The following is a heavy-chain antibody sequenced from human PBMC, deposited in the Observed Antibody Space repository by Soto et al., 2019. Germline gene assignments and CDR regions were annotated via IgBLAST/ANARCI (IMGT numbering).Heavy chain of an antibody. CDR3: ARVLRYFDTPYGMDV. V-gene: IGHV3-23*01. CDR1: GFTFSSYW. J-gene: IGHJ6*02. Sequence: PGGSLRLSCAASGFTFSSYWMSWVRQAPGKGLEWVSSISDSGRNTYYADSVKGRFTISRDNSQNTLFLQMNSLRAEDTAEYYCARVLRYFDTPYGMDVWGQGTTVTVSS. CDR2: ISDSGRNT. D-gene: IGHD3-9*01.